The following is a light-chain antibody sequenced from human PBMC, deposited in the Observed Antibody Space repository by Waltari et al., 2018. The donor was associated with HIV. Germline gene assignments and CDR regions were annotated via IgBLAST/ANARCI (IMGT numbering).Light chain of an antibody. CDR3: MQGTHFPRT. V-gene: IGKV2-24*01. J-gene: IGKJ1*01. CDR1: QSLVHTNGNTY. CDR2: QVS. Sequence: DIVMTQTPLSSPVTTGQPAAFSCRSSQSLVHTNGNTYVSWLHQRPGQPPRVLFSQVSKRLSGVPDRFTGSGAGTNFILKISRVEPEDVGVFYCMQGTHFPRTFGQGTKV.